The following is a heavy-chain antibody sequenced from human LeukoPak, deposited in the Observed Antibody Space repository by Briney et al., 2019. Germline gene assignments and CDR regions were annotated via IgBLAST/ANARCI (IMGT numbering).Heavy chain of an antibody. V-gene: IGHV3-11*01. Sequence: GGSLRLSCAASGFTFSDYYMSWIRQAPGKGLEWVSYISSSGSTIYYADSVKGRFTIPRDNAKNSLYLQMNSLRAEDTAVYYCARGGRYFDWLLPFDYWGQGTLVTVSS. CDR3: ARGGRYFDWLLPFDY. D-gene: IGHD3-9*01. CDR2: ISSSGSTI. CDR1: GFTFSDYY. J-gene: IGHJ4*02.